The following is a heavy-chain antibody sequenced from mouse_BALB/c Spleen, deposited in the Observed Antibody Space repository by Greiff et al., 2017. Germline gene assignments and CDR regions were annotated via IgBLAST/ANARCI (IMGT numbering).Heavy chain of an antibody. D-gene: IGHD5-1*01. Sequence: EVKLVESGGGLVKLGGSLKLSCAASGFTFSSYYMSWVRQTPEKRLELVAAINSNGGSTYYPDTVKGRFTISRDNAKNTLYLQMSSLKSEDTALYYCASRYLYYAMDDWGQGTSVTVSS. J-gene: IGHJ4*01. CDR1: GFTFSSYY. CDR3: ASRYLYYAMDD. V-gene: IGHV5-6-2*01. CDR2: INSNGGST.